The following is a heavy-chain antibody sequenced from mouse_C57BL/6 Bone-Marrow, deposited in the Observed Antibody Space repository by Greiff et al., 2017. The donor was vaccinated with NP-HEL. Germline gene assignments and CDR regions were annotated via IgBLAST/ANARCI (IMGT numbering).Heavy chain of an antibody. CDR3: AEDSAVYYCAAYDGRGDY. Sequence: VQLQQSGPELARPWASVKISCQAFYTFSSRVHFAIRDTNYWMQWVKQRPGQGLEWIGAIYPGNGDTSYIQKFKGKATLTAGKSSRPAYMQRSSLTAEDSAVYYCAAYDGRGDYWGQGTTLTVSS. J-gene: IGHJ2*01. CDR1: YTFSSRVH. D-gene: IGHD2-3*01. V-gene: IGHV1-87*01. CDR2: GQGLEWIG.